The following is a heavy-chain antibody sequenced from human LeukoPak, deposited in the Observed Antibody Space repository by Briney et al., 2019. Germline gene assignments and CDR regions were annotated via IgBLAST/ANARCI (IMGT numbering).Heavy chain of an antibody. CDR1: GFTFSSYA. J-gene: IGHJ6*02. Sequence: PGRSLRLSCAASGFTFSSYAMSWVRQAPGRGLEWVSAISGSGGSTYYADSVKGRFTISRDNSKNTLYLQMNSLRAEDTAVYYCAKDKGFLTSNYGMDVWGQGTTVTVSS. CDR3: AKDKGFLTSNYGMDV. V-gene: IGHV3-23*01. D-gene: IGHD6-6*01. CDR2: ISGSGGST.